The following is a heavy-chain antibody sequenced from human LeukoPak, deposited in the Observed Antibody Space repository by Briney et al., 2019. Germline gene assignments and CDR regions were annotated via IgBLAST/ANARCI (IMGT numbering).Heavy chain of an antibody. CDR1: GFTFSSYS. D-gene: IGHD3-22*01. V-gene: IGHV3-48*01. CDR2: ISSSSSTI. CDR3: AAAPNNYDSSGYDY. J-gene: IGHJ4*02. Sequence: PGGSLRLSCAASGFTFSSYSMNWVRQAPGKGLEWVSSISSSSSTIYYADSVKGRFTISRDNAKNSLYLQMNSLRAEDTAVYYCAAAPNNYDSSGYDYWGQGTLVTVSS.